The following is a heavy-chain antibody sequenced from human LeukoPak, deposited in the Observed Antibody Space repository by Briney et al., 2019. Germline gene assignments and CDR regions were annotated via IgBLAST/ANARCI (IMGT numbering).Heavy chain of an antibody. CDR2: INQDGSVK. Sequence: GGSLRLSCTASGFTFSHYWMAWVGQPPGKGLEWVANINQDGSVKYYVDSVKGRFTISRDNTKNSLSLRMDSLRDDDTAVYYCSRSLEYSGQGTLVTVSS. J-gene: IGHJ4*02. CDR1: GFTFSHYW. V-gene: IGHV3-7*01. CDR3: SRSLEY.